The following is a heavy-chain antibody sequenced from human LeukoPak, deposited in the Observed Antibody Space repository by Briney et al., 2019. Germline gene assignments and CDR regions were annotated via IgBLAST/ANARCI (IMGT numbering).Heavy chain of an antibody. V-gene: IGHV4-59*12. J-gene: IGHJ6*03. CDR1: GVSISSYY. CDR3: ARGRGYYHYYYMDV. Sequence: SETLSFTCTVSGVSISSYYWSWIRQPPGKGLEWIGYIYYSGSTNYNPSLKSRVTISVDTSKNQFSLKLSSVTAADTAVYYCARGRGYYHYYYMDVWGKGTTVTVSS. CDR2: IYYSGST. D-gene: IGHD3-3*01.